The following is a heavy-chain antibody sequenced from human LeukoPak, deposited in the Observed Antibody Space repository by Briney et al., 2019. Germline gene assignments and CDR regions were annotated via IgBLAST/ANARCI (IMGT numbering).Heavy chain of an antibody. CDR1: GYTFTGYY. Sequence: GASVKVSCKASGYTFTGYYMHWVRQAPGQGLEWMGWINPNGGGTNYAQKFQGRVTMTRDTSISTAYMELSRLRSDDTAVYYCARWPDIVVVPAAENWFDPWGQGALVTVSS. CDR3: ARWPDIVVVPAAENWFDP. D-gene: IGHD2-2*01. J-gene: IGHJ5*02. CDR2: INPNGGGT. V-gene: IGHV1-2*02.